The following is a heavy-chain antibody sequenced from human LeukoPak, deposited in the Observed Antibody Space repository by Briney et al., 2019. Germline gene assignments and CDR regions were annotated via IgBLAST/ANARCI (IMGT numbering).Heavy chain of an antibody. V-gene: IGHV3-74*01. CDR1: GFTFSTYW. J-gene: IGHJ2*01. CDR3: ARDASPGYFDL. Sequence: GGSLRLSCAVSGFTFSTYWMHWVRQGPGKGLAWVSRITNDGSATDYADSVKGRFTISRDNAENTLYLHMNSLTDEDTAVYYCARDASPGYFDLWGRGTLVTVS. D-gene: IGHD2-15*01. CDR2: ITNDGSAT.